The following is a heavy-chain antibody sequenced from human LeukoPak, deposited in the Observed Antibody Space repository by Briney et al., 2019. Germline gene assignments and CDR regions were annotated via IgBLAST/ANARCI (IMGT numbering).Heavy chain of an antibody. CDR2: IYYSGSS. J-gene: IGHJ1*01. D-gene: IGHD3-22*01. V-gene: IGHV4-31*03. CDR3: ARQTQNYYDAVFQH. Sequence: SETLSLTCTVSGGSINNGGYYWSWIRQHPGKGLEWIGYIYYSGSSYYNPSLRSRVTISVDTSKNHFSLKLSSVTAADTAVYYCARQTQNYYDAVFQHWGQGTLVTVSS. CDR1: GGSINNGGYY.